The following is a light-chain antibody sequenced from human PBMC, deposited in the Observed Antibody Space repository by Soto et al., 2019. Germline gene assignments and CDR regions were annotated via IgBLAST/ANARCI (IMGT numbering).Light chain of an antibody. Sequence: QSVLTQPPSASGSPGQSVTISCTGTSSDVGGYNYVSWYQQHPGKAPKLMIYEVNKRPSGVPDRFSGSKSGNTASLTVSGLQAEDEAYYYCSSYAGSNNFGVFGTGTNVTVL. CDR2: EVN. CDR3: SSYAGSNNFGV. V-gene: IGLV2-8*01. J-gene: IGLJ1*01. CDR1: SSDVGGYNY.